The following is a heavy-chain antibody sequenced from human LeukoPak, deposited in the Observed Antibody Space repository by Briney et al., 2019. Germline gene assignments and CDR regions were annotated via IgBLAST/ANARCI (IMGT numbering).Heavy chain of an antibody. J-gene: IGHJ4*02. CDR2: ISYDGSNK. V-gene: IGHV3-30-3*01. CDR3: ARDGYYYDSSGYYIDY. D-gene: IGHD3-22*01. CDR1: GFTFSSYA. Sequence: PGGSLRLSCAASGFTFSSYAMHWVRQAPGKGLEWVAVISYDGSNKYYADSVKGRFTISRDNSKNTLYLQMNSLRAEDTAVYYCARDGYYYDSSGYYIDYWGQGTLVTVSS.